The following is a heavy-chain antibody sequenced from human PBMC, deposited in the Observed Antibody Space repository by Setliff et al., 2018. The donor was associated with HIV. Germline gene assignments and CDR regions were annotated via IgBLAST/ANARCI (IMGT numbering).Heavy chain of an antibody. V-gene: IGHV4-59*11. CDR1: GGSISSHY. Sequence: SETLSLTCTVSGGSISSHYWSWIRQPPGKGLEWIGSIYYSGSTNYNPSLKSRVTISVDTSKNQLSLNLTSVTAADTAVYYCARPVSKYFYGMDVWGLGTTVTVSS. CDR3: ARPVSKYFYGMDV. J-gene: IGHJ6*02. CDR2: IYYSGST.